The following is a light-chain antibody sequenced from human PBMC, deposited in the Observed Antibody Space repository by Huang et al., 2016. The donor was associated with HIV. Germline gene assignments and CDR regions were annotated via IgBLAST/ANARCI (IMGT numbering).Light chain of an antibody. V-gene: IGKV2-28*01. CDR3: MQGLQPPPT. Sequence: DIVMTQSPLSLPVTPGQPASISCRSSQNLLYSSCHNRLDWYLQKPGRSPQLLVFLGSNQASGVPDRFTGSGSGTNFTLEISRVEAEDTCTYYCMQGLQPPPTFGQGTKLEI. CDR2: LGS. J-gene: IGKJ2*01. CDR1: QNLLYSSCHNR.